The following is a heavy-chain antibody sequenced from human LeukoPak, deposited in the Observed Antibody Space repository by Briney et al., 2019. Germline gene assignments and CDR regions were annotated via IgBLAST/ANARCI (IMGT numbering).Heavy chain of an antibody. CDR3: ARGTHRAMVPFPFDY. CDR1: GGSISSSSYY. Sequence: PLETLSLTCTVSGGSISSSSYYWGWIRQPPGKGLEWIGSIYYSGSTYYNPSLKSRVTISVDTSKNQFSLKLSSVTAADTAVYYCARGTHRAMVPFPFDYWGQGTLVTVSS. V-gene: IGHV4-39*01. CDR2: IYYSGST. J-gene: IGHJ4*02. D-gene: IGHD5-18*01.